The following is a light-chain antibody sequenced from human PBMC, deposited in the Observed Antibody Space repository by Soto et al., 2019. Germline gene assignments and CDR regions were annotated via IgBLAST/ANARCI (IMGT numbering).Light chain of an antibody. CDR3: QQYGRSPST. Sequence: DIVLTQSPATLSVSPGDSATLSCRASQSVSSNLAWYQQKTGQAPRLLIYDASNRATGIPDRLSGSGSGTDLTLTISRLEPEDFAVYYCQQYGRSPSTFGGGTKGDI. J-gene: IGKJ4*01. CDR2: DAS. V-gene: IGKV3-20*01. CDR1: QSVSSN.